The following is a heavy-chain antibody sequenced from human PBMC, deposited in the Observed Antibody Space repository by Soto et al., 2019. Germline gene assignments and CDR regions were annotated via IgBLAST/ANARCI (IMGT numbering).Heavy chain of an antibody. J-gene: IGHJ4*02. CDR2: TYYRSKWYN. D-gene: IGHD6-19*01. Sequence: QAQLQQSGPGLVKPSQTLSLTCAISGDSVSSNSVAWNWIRQSPSRGLEWLGRTYYRSKWYNDYAVSVKSCITIKPNTSKNQFSLQLNSVTPEDTAVYSCARGGGGWYFDFWGQGTLVTVSS. CDR3: ARGGGGWYFDF. V-gene: IGHV6-1*03. CDR1: GDSVSSNSVA.